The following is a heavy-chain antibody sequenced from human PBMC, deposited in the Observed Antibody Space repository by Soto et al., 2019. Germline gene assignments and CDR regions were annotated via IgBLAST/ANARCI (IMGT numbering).Heavy chain of an antibody. J-gene: IGHJ3*02. V-gene: IGHV3-23*01. Sequence: EVQLLESGGSLVQPGGSLRLSCAASGFTFSSYAMSWVRQAPGKGLEWVSAISGSGGSTYYADSVKGRFTISRDNSKNTLYLQMNSLRAEDTAVYYCAKDRKRGYYGSGSYYNLFDAFDIWGQGTMVTVSS. CDR3: AKDRKRGYYGSGSYYNLFDAFDI. CDR1: GFTFSSYA. D-gene: IGHD3-10*01. CDR2: ISGSGGST.